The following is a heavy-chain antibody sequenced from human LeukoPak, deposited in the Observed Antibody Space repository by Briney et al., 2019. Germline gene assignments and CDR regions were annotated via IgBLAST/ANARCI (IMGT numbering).Heavy chain of an antibody. D-gene: IGHD3-22*01. J-gene: IGHJ3*02. CDR2: IYYSGST. V-gene: IGHV4-59*01. Sequence: PSETLSLTCTVSGGSISSYYWSWIRQPPGKGLEWIGHIYYSGSTKYNPSLKSRVTISVDTSKNQFSLKLSSVTAADTAVYYCARSYDISGYYYYAFDIWGQGTMVTVSS. CDR1: GGSISSYY. CDR3: ARSYDISGYYYYAFDI.